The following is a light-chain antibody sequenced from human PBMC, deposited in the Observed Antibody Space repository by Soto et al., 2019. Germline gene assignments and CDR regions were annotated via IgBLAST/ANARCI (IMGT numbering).Light chain of an antibody. CDR3: QQYFKSPWT. V-gene: IGKV3-15*01. CDR1: QSISNK. CDR2: GAS. J-gene: IGKJ1*01. Sequence: EIVMTQSPASLSVSPLELATLSCMASQSISNKLVWYQQKPGQAPRLLIYGASTRATGIPARFSGSGSGTDFTLTISRLEPQDFAVYYCQQYFKSPWTFGQGTKVDI.